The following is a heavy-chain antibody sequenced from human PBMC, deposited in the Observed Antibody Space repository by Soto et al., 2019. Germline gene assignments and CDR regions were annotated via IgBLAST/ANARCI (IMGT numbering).Heavy chain of an antibody. CDR1: GFTFSGSW. Sequence: GGSLRLSWAASGFTFSGSWFNCVRQAPGKGLEWVGRIKSKYDGGTTDYAAPVKDRFTISRDDSKNTLYLQMNSLKTEDTGVYFCTTDLPTLRPQVDSWGQGTLVTVSS. J-gene: IGHJ4*02. D-gene: IGHD3-16*01. V-gene: IGHV3-15*07. CDR2: IKSKYDGGTT. CDR3: TTDLPTLRPQVDS.